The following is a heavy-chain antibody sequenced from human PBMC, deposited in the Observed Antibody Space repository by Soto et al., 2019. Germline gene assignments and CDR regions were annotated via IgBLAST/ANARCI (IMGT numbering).Heavy chain of an antibody. J-gene: IGHJ6*02. Sequence: SETLSLTCAGYGGSSSAYYWSWIRQPPGKGLEWIGQISHSGATDYNPSHKSRVSISGDTSKNQFSLILTSVTAADTAVYYCSSQKNSWFYGMAFWGQRTTVTVSS. CDR3: SSQKNSWFYGMAF. CDR1: GGSSSAYY. CDR2: ISHSGAT. V-gene: IGHV4-34*01. D-gene: IGHD3-10*01.